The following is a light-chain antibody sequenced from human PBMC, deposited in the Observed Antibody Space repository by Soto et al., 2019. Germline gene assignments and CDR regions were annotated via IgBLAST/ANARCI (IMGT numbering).Light chain of an antibody. CDR3: ATITSSSTLYA. CDR1: SSDVGGYNY. J-gene: IGLJ1*01. V-gene: IGLV2-14*03. CDR2: DVS. Sequence: QSALTQPASVSGSPGQSITISCTGTSSDVGGYNYLSWYQHHPGKAPKLIVFDVSNRPAGVSNRFSGSKSGNTASLTISGLQAEDEADYYCATITSSSTLYAFGSGTKLTVL.